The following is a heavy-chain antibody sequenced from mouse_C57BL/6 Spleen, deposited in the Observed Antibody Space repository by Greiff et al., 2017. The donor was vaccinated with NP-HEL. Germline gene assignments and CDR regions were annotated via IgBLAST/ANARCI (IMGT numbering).Heavy chain of an antibody. V-gene: IGHV1-80*01. J-gene: IGHJ2*01. CDR3: ARKRYYGSSYYFDY. Sequence: QVQLKQSGAELVKPGASVKISCKASGYAFSSYWMNWVKQRPGKGLEWIGQIYPGDGDTNYNGKFKGKATLTADKSSSTAYMQLSSLTSEDSAVYFCARKRYYGSSYYFDYWGQGTTLTVSS. D-gene: IGHD1-1*01. CDR2: IYPGDGDT. CDR1: GYAFSSYW.